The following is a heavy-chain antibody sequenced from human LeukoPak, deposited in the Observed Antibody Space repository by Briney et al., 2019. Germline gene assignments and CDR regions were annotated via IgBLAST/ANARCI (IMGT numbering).Heavy chain of an antibody. CDR1: GGSISSYY. CDR2: DYYSGSS. CDR3: ARDLKLDGSRGYYAFDI. V-gene: IGHV4-59*01. Sequence: SETLSLTCTVSGGSISSYYWSWIRQPPGKGLEWIGYDYYSGSSNYNPSLKSRVTISLDTSKNQFSLKMSSVTAADTAVYYCARDLKLDGSRGYYAFDIWGQGTMVTVSS. J-gene: IGHJ3*02. D-gene: IGHD3-22*01.